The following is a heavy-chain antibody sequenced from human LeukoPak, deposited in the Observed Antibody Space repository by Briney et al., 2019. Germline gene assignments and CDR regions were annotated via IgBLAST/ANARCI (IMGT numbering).Heavy chain of an antibody. Sequence: PSETLSLTCTVSGGSISSYYWSWIRQPPGKGLEWIGYIYYSGSTNYNPSLKSRVTISVDTSKNQFSLKLSSVTAADTAVYYCARVPVDTAMVSRYFDYWGQGTLVTVSS. CDR3: ARVPVDTAMVSRYFDY. J-gene: IGHJ4*02. D-gene: IGHD5-18*01. CDR2: IYYSGST. V-gene: IGHV4-59*01. CDR1: GGSISSYY.